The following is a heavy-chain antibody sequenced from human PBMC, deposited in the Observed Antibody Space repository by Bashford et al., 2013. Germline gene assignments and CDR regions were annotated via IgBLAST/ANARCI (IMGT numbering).Heavy chain of an antibody. CDR1: GFTFSSYG. Sequence: LRLSCAASGFTFSSYGMHWIRQHPGKGLEWIGYIYYSGSTYYNPSLKSRVTISVDTSKNQFSLKLSSVTAADTAVYYCARERGSYRYTSFDYWGQGTLVTVSS. CDR3: ARERGSYRYTSFDY. D-gene: IGHD3-16*02. V-gene: IGHV4-31*02. CDR2: IYYSGST. J-gene: IGHJ4*02.